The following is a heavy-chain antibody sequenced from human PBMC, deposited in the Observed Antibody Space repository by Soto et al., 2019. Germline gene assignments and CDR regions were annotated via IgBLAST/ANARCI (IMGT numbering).Heavy chain of an antibody. Sequence: PVGSLRLSCAASGFTFSNAWMSWVRQAPGKGLEWVGRIKSKTDGGTTDYAAPVKGRFTISRDDSKNTLYLQMNSLKTEDTAVYYCTTQRYCSGGSCYPFGLWGQGTLVNVSS. CDR1: GFTFSNAW. J-gene: IGHJ4*02. D-gene: IGHD2-15*01. V-gene: IGHV3-15*01. CDR2: IKSKTDGGTT. CDR3: TTQRYCSGGSCYPFGL.